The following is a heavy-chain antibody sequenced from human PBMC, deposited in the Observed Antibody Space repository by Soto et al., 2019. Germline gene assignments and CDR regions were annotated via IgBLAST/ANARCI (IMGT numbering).Heavy chain of an antibody. CDR1: GYTFTSYG. D-gene: IGHD2-15*01. Sequence: VASVKVSCKASGYTFTSYGISWVRQAPGQGREWMGWNSAYNGNTNYAQKLQGRVTMTTDTSTSTAYMELRSLRSDDTAVYYCARDEGVVVVAAILYYYYGMDVWGQGTTVTVSS. CDR2: NSAYNGNT. CDR3: ARDEGVVVVAAILYYYYGMDV. J-gene: IGHJ6*02. V-gene: IGHV1-18*01.